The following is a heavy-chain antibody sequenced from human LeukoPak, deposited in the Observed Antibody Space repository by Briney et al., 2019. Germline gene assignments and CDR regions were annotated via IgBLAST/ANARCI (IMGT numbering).Heavy chain of an antibody. CDR3: ARMIAAAGTGWFDP. CDR2: IYSGGST. CDR1: GFTFSSYA. Sequence: GGSLRLSCAASGFTFSSYAMSWVRQAPGKGLEWVSVIYSGGSTYYADSVKGRFTISRDNSKNTLYLQMNSLRAEDTAVYYCARMIAAAGTGWFDPWGQGTLVTVSS. V-gene: IGHV3-53*01. J-gene: IGHJ5*02. D-gene: IGHD6-13*01.